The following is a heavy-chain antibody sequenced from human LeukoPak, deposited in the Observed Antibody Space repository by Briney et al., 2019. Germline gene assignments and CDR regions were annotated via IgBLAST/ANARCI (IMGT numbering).Heavy chain of an antibody. CDR1: GFTFSSYS. Sequence: GGSLRLSCAASGFTFSSYSMNWVRQAPGKGLEWVSSIISSSSYIYYADSVKGRFPISRDNAKHSLYLQMNSLRAEDTAVNYCARGGPAAIYAWFDPWGQGTLVTVSS. D-gene: IGHD2-2*02. V-gene: IGHV3-21*01. CDR2: IISSSSYI. CDR3: ARGGPAAIYAWFDP. J-gene: IGHJ5*02.